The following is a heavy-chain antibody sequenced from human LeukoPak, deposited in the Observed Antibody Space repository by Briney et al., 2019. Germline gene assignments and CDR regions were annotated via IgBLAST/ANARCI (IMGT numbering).Heavy chain of an antibody. D-gene: IGHD6-19*01. J-gene: IGHJ4*02. CDR1: GFTFSSYA. Sequence: PGGSLRLSCAASGFTFSSYAMSWVRQAPGKGLEWVSAISGSGGSTYYTDSVKGRFTISRDNSKNTLYLQMNSLRAEDTAVYYCAKDKGYSSGWPFDYWGRGTLVTVSS. CDR3: AKDKGYSSGWPFDY. V-gene: IGHV3-23*01. CDR2: ISGSGGST.